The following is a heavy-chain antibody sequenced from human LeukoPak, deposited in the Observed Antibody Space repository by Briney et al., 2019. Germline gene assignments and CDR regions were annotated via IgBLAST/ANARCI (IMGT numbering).Heavy chain of an antibody. J-gene: IGHJ4*02. V-gene: IGHV4-34*01. CDR3: ARGRLSYDYVWGSYRPYYFDY. D-gene: IGHD3-16*02. CDR1: GGSFSGYY. CDR2: INHSGST. Sequence: SETLSLTCAVYGGSFSGYYWSWIRQPPGKGLEWIGEINHSGSTNYNPSLKSRVTISVDTSKYQFSLELSSVTAADTAVYYCARGRLSYDYVWGSYRPYYFDYWGQGTLVTVSS.